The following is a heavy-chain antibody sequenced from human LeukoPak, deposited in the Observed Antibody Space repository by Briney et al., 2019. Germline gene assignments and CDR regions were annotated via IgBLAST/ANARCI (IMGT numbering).Heavy chain of an antibody. D-gene: IGHD6-19*01. CDR2: GHISGIT. CDR1: GGSISGYY. V-gene: IGHV4-4*07. J-gene: IGHJ4*02. CDR3: ARYRGGYYFDY. Sequence: SETLSLTCTVSGGSISGYYWSWIRQPAGQGLEWIGRGHISGITIYNASLQSPVTMSVDTSTSQLSLKLNSVTAADTAVNFCARYRGGYYFDYGGQGTLVTVSS.